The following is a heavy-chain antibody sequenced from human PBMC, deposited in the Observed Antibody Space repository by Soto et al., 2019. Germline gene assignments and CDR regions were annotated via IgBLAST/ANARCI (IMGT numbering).Heavy chain of an antibody. CDR1: GLTVSNYA. Sequence: GGTLRLSCATSGLTVSNYAMSWVRQAPGWGLEWVSAMSGSSSTTYYADSVRGRFTISRDRSKNTLYLQMSSLRAEDTALYYCAKNQERELPRVIDFWGQGTLVTVSS. CDR3: AKNQERELPRVIDF. D-gene: IGHD1-7*01. CDR2: MSGSSSTT. J-gene: IGHJ4*02. V-gene: IGHV3-23*01.